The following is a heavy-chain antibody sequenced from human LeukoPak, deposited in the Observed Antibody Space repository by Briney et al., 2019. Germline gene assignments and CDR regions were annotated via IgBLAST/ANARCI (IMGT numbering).Heavy chain of an antibody. CDR1: GGSFNSDDYY. D-gene: IGHD1-26*01. Sequence: TSETLSLTCGVSGGSFNSDDYYWNWIRQPPGRGLEWIGYIYYGGNTNYNPSLRSRVTISMDTSKNQFSLKVNSVTAADTAVYFCASGGSLEPFDYWGQGTLVTVSS. V-gene: IGHV4-61*08. J-gene: IGHJ4*02. CDR2: IYYGGNT. CDR3: ASGGSLEPFDY.